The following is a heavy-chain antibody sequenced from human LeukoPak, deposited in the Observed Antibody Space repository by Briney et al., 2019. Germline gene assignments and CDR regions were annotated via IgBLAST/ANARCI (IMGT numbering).Heavy chain of an antibody. CDR1: GFTFSSYW. CDR2: INSDGSST. CDR3: ARVTSSGFYDAFDI. V-gene: IGHV3-74*01. D-gene: IGHD6-19*01. J-gene: IGHJ3*02. Sequence: QPGXSLRLSCAASGFTFSSYWMHWVRQAPGKGLGWVSRINSDGSSTSYADSVKGRFTISRDNAKNTLYLQMNSLRAEDTAVYYCARVTSSGFYDAFDIWGQGTMVTVSS.